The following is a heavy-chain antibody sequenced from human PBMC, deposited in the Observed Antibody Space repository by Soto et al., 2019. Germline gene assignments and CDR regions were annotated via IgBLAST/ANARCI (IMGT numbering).Heavy chain of an antibody. V-gene: IGHV3-23*01. CDR3: ATYYYDSSGYY. Sequence: EVQLLESGGGLVQPGGSLRLSCAASGFTFSSYAMSWVRQAPGKGLEWVAAISGSGGSTYYADSVKGRFTISRDNSKNTLYLQMNSLRAEDTAVYYCATYYYDSSGYYWGQGTLVTVSS. CDR1: GFTFSSYA. D-gene: IGHD3-22*01. J-gene: IGHJ4*02. CDR2: ISGSGGST.